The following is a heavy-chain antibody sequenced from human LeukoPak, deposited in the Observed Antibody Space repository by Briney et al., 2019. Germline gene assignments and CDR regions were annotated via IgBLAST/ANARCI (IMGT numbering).Heavy chain of an antibody. D-gene: IGHD3-16*02. CDR3: ARVRTYDYVWGSYRFWDY. V-gene: IGHV4-34*01. CDR2: INHSGST. CDR1: GGSFSGYY. Sequence: SETLSLTCAVYGGSFSGYYWSWIRQPPGKGLEWVGEINHSGSTNYNPSLKSRVTISVDTSNNQFSLKLSSVTAADTAVYYCARVRTYDYVWGSYRFWDYWGQGTLVTVSS. J-gene: IGHJ4*02.